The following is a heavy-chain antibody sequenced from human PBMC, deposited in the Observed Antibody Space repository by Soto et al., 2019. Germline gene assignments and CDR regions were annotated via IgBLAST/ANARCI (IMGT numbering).Heavy chain of an antibody. Sequence: QVQLVESGGGVVQPGRSLRLSCAASGFPFTSYGMHWVREGPGKGLEWLAVISCDGSNKFYADSVKGRFTISRDNSKNTLYRQMNSLRPEDTALYYCVGGQFYFDYRGQGTLVIVSS. CDR1: GFPFTSYG. V-gene: IGHV3-30*03. J-gene: IGHJ4*02. CDR2: ISCDGSNK. CDR3: VGGQFYFDY. D-gene: IGHD3-10*01.